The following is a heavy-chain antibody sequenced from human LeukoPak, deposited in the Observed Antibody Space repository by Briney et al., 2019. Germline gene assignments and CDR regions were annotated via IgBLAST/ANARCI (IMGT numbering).Heavy chain of an antibody. CDR3: ARDRPGTGTTIDY. D-gene: IGHD1-7*01. Sequence: GGSLRLSCTVSGFTVSINSMSWVRQAPGKGLEWVSAISGSGGSTYYADSVKGRFTISRDNSKNTLYLQMNSLRAEDTAVYYCARDRPGTGTTIDYWGQGTLVTVSS. CDR2: ISGSGGST. CDR1: GFTVSINS. V-gene: IGHV3-23*01. J-gene: IGHJ4*02.